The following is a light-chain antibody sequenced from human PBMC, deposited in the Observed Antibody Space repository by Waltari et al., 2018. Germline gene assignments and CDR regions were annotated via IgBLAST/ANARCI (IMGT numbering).Light chain of an antibody. CDR3: QQYGSSPPT. CDR2: GAS. Sequence: EIVLTQSPGTLSLSPGERATLSCRASQSVSSSYLAWYQQKPGQAPRLLIYGASSRATGIPDRFIGSGSVTDFTLTISRLEPEDFAVYYCQQYGSSPPTFGQGTKLEI. CDR1: QSVSSSY. J-gene: IGKJ2*01. V-gene: IGKV3-20*01.